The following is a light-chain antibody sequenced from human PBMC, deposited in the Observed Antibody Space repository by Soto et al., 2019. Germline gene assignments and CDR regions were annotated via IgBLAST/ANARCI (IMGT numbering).Light chain of an antibody. J-gene: IGKJ1*01. CDR2: GAS. CDR3: QQYDSSPKT. Sequence: EIVMTQSPATLSVSPGEGATLSCRASQSVSSNLTWYQQKPGQAPRLLIYGASTRATGVPARFSGSGSGTEFTLTISSLQSEDFAVYYCQQYDSSPKTFGQGTKVDI. V-gene: IGKV3-15*01. CDR1: QSVSSN.